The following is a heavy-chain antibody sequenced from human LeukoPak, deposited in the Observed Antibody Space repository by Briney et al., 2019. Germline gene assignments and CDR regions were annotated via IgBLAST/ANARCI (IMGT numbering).Heavy chain of an antibody. CDR3: AKEIYGDSTGGRFQH. CDR1: GYTLTEFS. J-gene: IGHJ1*01. V-gene: IGHV1-24*01. Sequence: ASVKVSCKVSGYTLTEFSMHWVRQAPGKGLEWMGGFDPEDGETIYAQELQGRVTMTKDTSTDTAYMELSSLRAEDTAVYYCAKEIYGDSTGGRFQHWGQGTLVTVSS. D-gene: IGHD4-17*01. CDR2: FDPEDGET.